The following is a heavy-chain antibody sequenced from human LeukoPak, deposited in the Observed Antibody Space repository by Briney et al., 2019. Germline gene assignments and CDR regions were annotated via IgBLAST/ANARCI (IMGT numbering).Heavy chain of an antibody. J-gene: IGHJ4*02. CDR2: IYHSGST. V-gene: IGHV4-4*02. CDR1: GFTFSSYAM. D-gene: IGHD6-6*01. CDR3: ATSSIAARHYDY. Sequence: GSLRLSCAASGFTFSSYAMSWVRQPPGKGLEWIGEIYHSGSTNYNPSLKSRVTISVDKSKNRFSLKLSSVTAADTAVYYCATSSIAARHYDYWGQGTLVTVSS.